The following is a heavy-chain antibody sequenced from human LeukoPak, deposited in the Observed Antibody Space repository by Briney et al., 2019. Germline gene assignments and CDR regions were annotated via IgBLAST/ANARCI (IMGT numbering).Heavy chain of an antibody. CDR3: ARSYYYDSRWDAFDI. J-gene: IGHJ3*02. Sequence: GGSLRLSCAASGFTFSDYSINWVRQSPGKGLEWVSSISSSSSYIYYADSVKGRFTISRDNAKNSLYLQMNSLRAEDTAVYYCARSYYYDSRWDAFDIWGQGTMVTVSS. CDR2: ISSSSSYI. CDR1: GFTFSDYS. V-gene: IGHV3-21*01. D-gene: IGHD3-22*01.